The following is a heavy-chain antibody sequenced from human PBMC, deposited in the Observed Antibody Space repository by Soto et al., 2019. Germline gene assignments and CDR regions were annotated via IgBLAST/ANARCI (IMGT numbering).Heavy chain of an antibody. CDR1: GGSFSAYY. D-gene: IGHD1-1*01. Sequence: PSETLSLTCAVYGGSFSAYYWSWVRQPPGKGLEWIGEIIHSESTKYNPSLKSRVTISVDTSKKQFSLKLRSVTAADTAVYYCVRDGTKTLRDWFDPWGQGISVTVSS. J-gene: IGHJ5*02. CDR2: IIHSEST. V-gene: IGHV4-34*12. CDR3: VRDGTKTLRDWFDP.